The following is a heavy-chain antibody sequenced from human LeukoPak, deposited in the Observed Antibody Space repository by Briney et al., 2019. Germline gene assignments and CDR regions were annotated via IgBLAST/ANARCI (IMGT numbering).Heavy chain of an antibody. CDR2: ISSTSSPV. J-gene: IGHJ3*01. V-gene: IGHV3-48*01. CDR1: GFTFSVYS. CDR3: VRDVLSGLL. D-gene: IGHD3-16*02. Sequence: GALRLSCVASGFTFSVYSMNWVRQSPGKGLEWVSYISSTSSPVYYTDSVKGRFTISRDNAKNSLYLQMNSLRVEDTAMYYCVRDVLSGLLWGPGTMVAVSS.